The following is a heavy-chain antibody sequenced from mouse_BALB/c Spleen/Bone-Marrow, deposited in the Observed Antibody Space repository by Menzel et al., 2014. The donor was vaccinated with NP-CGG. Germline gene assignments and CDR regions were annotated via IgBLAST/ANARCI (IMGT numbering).Heavy chain of an antibody. CDR1: GYTFTSYY. J-gene: IGHJ2*01. CDR3: ARNDYDYFDY. CDR2: IYPGNANT. V-gene: IGHV1S56*01. Sequence: QVQLQQSGPELVKPGASVRISCKASGYTFTSYYIHWVKQRPGQGLEWIGWIYPGNANTRYNEKFKGKATLTADKSSSTAYMQLSSLTSEDSAVYFCARNDYDYFDYWGQGTTLTVSS. D-gene: IGHD2-4*01.